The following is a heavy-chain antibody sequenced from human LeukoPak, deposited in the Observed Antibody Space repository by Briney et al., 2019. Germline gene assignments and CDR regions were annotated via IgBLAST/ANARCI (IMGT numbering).Heavy chain of an antibody. Sequence: ASVKVSCKASGGTFSSYAISWVRQAPGQRLEWMGWINAGNGNTKVSQKFQGRVTITRDTSANTAYMELRSLRFEDTAVYYCARDTGSYSVPLDYWGQGTLVTVSS. CDR3: ARDTGSYSVPLDY. D-gene: IGHD1-26*01. CDR2: INAGNGNT. V-gene: IGHV1-3*01. CDR1: GGTFSSYA. J-gene: IGHJ4*02.